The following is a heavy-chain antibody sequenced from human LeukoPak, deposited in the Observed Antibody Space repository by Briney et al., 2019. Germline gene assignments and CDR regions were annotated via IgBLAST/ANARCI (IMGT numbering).Heavy chain of an antibody. Sequence: GGSLRLSCAASGFTFSSYAMHWVRQAPGKGLEWVAVTSYDGSNKYYADSVKGRFTISRDNSKNTLYLQMNSLRAEDTAVYYCARDGRPGPFGVYYFDYWGQGTLVTVSS. CDR1: GFTFSSYA. J-gene: IGHJ4*02. D-gene: IGHD3-16*01. V-gene: IGHV3-30*01. CDR2: TSYDGSNK. CDR3: ARDGRPGPFGVYYFDY.